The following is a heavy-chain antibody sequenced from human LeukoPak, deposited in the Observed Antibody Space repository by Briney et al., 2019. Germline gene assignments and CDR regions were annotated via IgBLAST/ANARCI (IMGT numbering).Heavy chain of an antibody. J-gene: IGHJ4*02. CDR3: ARAYTLFGGYPSNPYYFDY. V-gene: IGHV1-46*01. Sequence: GASVKVSCKASGYTFTSYYMHWVRQAPGQGLEWMGIINPSGGSTSYAQKFQGRVTMTRDMSTSTVYMELSSLRSEDTAVYYCARAYTLFGGYPSNPYYFDYWGQGTLVTVSS. CDR2: INPSGGST. CDR1: GYTFTSYY. D-gene: IGHD5-12*01.